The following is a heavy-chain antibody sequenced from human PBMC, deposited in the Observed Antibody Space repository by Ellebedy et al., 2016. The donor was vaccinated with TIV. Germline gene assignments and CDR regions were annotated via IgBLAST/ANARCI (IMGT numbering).Heavy chain of an antibody. CDR1: GFTFNSAW. J-gene: IGHJ4*02. V-gene: IGHV3-15*01. CDR2: LRSKTHGGTT. CDR3: ATEPFGNSDNFVDY. D-gene: IGHD2/OR15-2a*01. Sequence: GESLKISCSASGFTFNSAWINWVRQSPGKGLEWVGRLRSKTHGGTTDYAAPVKGRFTISRDDSKNTLYLQMNSLKTEDTAVYYCATEPFGNSDNFVDYWGQGTLVTVSP.